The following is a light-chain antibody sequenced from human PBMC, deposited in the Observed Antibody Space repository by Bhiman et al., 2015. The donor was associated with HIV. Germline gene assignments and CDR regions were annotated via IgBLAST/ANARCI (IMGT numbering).Light chain of an antibody. V-gene: IGLV3-1*01. CDR1: KLGDKY. CDR3: QAWDSSTGGV. CDR2: RDS. Sequence: SYELTQPPSVSVSPGQTARITCSGDKLGDKYVCWYQQKPGQSPVLVIYRDSKRPSGIPERFSGSNSGNTATLTISGTQAMDEADYYCQAWDSSTGGVFGTGTKVTVL. J-gene: IGLJ1*01.